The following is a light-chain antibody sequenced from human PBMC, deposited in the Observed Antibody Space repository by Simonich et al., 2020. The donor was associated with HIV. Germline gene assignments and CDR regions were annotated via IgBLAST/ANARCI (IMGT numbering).Light chain of an antibody. J-gene: IGLJ3*02. CDR2: EGR. CDR3: CSYAGSSTSRV. V-gene: IGLV2-23*01. Sequence: QSALTQPASVSGSPGQSITIPCTGTSSDVGSYNLVSWYQQHPGKAPKLMIYEGRKRPSGVSNRFSGSKSGNTASLTISGLQAEDEADYYCCSYAGSSTSRVFGGGTKLTVL. CDR1: SSDVGSYNL.